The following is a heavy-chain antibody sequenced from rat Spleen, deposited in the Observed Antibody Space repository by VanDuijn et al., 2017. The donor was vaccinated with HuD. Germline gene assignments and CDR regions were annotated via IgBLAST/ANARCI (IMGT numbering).Heavy chain of an antibody. J-gene: IGHJ1*01. CDR3: ARHWYYSGEGYFDV. D-gene: IGHD1-1*01. CDR1: GFSLTTTG. CDR2: IWAAGIT. V-gene: IGHV2-72*01. Sequence: QVQLKESGPGLMQPSETLSLTCSVSGFSLTTTGVGWVRQLLGKGLVWMGTIWAAGITNYNSAVQSRLIISRDTSKSQIFLKMNTLQPEDTGTYYCARHWYYSGEGYFDVWGPGTMVTVSS.